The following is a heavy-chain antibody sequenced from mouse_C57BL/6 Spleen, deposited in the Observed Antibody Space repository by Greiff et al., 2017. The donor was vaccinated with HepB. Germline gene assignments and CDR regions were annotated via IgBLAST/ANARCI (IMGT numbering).Heavy chain of an antibody. J-gene: IGHJ1*03. CDR1: GFTFSSYA. CDR2: ISDGGSYT. V-gene: IGHV5-4*01. D-gene: IGHD2-1*01. Sequence: DVKLVESGGGLVKPGGSLKLSCAASGFTFSSYAMSWVRQTPEKRLEWVATISDGGSYTYYPDNVKGRFTISRDNAKNNLYLQMSHLKSEDTAMYYCARDRGNSWYFDVWGTGTTVTVSS. CDR3: ARDRGNSWYFDV.